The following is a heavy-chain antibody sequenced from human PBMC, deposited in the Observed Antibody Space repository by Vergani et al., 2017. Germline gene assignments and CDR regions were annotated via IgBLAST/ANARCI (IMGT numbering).Heavy chain of an antibody. D-gene: IGHD1-7*01. CDR3: ARDRVGSPPQELYYMDV. V-gene: IGHV4-61*10. J-gene: IGHJ6*03. CDR2: IYYSGST. Sequence: QVQLQESGPGLVKPSETLSLTCTVSGGSVSSGSYYWSWIRQPAGKGLEWIGYIYYSGSTNYNPSLKIRVTISVDTSKNQFSLKLSSVTAADTAVYYCARDRVGSPPQELYYMDVWGKGTTVTVSS. CDR1: GGSVSSGSYY.